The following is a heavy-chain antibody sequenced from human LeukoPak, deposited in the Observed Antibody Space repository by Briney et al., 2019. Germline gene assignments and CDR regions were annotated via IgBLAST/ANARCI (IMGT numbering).Heavy chain of an antibody. CDR3: ARSLYDILTGHDY. J-gene: IGHJ4*02. Sequence: SETLSLTYAVYGGSFSGYYWSWIRQPPGKGLEWIGEINHSGSTNYNPSLKSRVTISVDTSKNQFSLKLSSVTAADTAVYYCARSLYDILTGHDYWGQGTLVTVSS. V-gene: IGHV4-34*01. D-gene: IGHD3-9*01. CDR2: INHSGST. CDR1: GGSFSGYY.